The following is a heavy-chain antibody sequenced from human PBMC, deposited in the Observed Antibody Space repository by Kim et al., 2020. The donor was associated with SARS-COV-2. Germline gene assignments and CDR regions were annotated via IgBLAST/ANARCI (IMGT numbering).Heavy chain of an antibody. Sequence: GGSLRLSCAASGFTFSSYGMHWVRQAPGKGLEWVAVISYDGSNKYYADSVKGRFTISRDNSKNTLYLQMNSLRAEDTAVYYCAKEIWFRELITPGYWGQGTLVTVSS. D-gene: IGHD3-10*01. CDR1: GFTFSSYG. J-gene: IGHJ4*02. CDR2: ISYDGSNK. V-gene: IGHV3-30*18. CDR3: AKEIWFRELITPGY.